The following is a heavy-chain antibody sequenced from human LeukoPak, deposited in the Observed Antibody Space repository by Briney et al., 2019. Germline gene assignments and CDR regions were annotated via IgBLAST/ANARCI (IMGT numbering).Heavy chain of an antibody. V-gene: IGHV3-30*04. D-gene: IGHD3-9*01. CDR2: ISSDGVEK. J-gene: IGHJ6*03. CDR3: AREGHYDILTGYSPVTYYFYYMDV. Sequence: GGSLRLSCEASGFTFSHYGIHWVRQTPGKGLEWVAAISSDGVEKHYADSVKGRFTISRGNSKSTLYLQMNSLRAEDTALYYCAREGHYDILTGYSPVTYYFYYMDVWGKGTTVTVSS. CDR1: GFTFSHYG.